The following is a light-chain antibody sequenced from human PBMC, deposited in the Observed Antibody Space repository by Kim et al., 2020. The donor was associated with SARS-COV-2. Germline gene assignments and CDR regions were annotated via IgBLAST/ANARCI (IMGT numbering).Light chain of an antibody. CDR2: QDS. V-gene: IGLV3-1*01. Sequence: SYELTQPPSVSVSPGQTASITCSGDKLGDKYACWYQQKPGQSPVLVIYQDSKRPSGIPERFSGSNSGYIATLTISGTQAMDEADYYCQAWDSSTVVFGGG. CDR3: QAWDSSTVV. CDR1: KLGDKY. J-gene: IGLJ2*01.